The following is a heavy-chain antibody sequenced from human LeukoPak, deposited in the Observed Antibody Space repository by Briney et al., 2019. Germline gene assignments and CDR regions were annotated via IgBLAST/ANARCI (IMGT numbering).Heavy chain of an antibody. CDR3: ARHAYYYDSSGYLVYFDY. V-gene: IGHV4-39*01. D-gene: IGHD3-22*01. CDR2: IYYSGST. J-gene: IGHJ4*02. Sequence: SETLSLTCTVSGGSISSSSYYWGWIRQPPGKGLEWIGSIYYSGSTYYNPSLKSRVTISVYTSKNQFSLKLSSVTAADTAVYYCARHAYYYDSSGYLVYFDYWGQGTLVTVSS. CDR1: GGSISSSSYY.